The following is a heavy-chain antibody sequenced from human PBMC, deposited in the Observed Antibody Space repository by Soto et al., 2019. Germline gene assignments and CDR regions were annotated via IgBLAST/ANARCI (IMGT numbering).Heavy chain of an antibody. CDR3: ARDFGEWLALNWFDP. J-gene: IGHJ5*02. Sequence: GGSLRLSCAASGFTFSSYAMHWVRQAPGKGLEWVAVISYDGSNKYYADSVKGRFTISRDNSKNTLYLQMNSLRAEDTAVYYCARDFGEWLALNWFDPWGQGTLVTVSS. V-gene: IGHV3-30-3*01. CDR2: ISYDGSNK. D-gene: IGHD3-10*01. CDR1: GFTFSSYA.